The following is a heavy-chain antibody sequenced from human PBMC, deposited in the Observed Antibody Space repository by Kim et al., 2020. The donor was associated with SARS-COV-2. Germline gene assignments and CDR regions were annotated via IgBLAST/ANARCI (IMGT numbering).Heavy chain of an antibody. CDR3: ASQTEGDCPDY. Sequence: GGSLRLSCAASGFTFSSYAMHWVRQAPGKGLEWVAVISYDGSNKYYADSVKGRFTISRDNSKNTLYLQMNSLRAEDTAVYYCASQTEGDCPDYWGQGTLVTVSS. CDR1: GFTFSSYA. D-gene: IGHD2-21*02. CDR2: ISYDGSNK. V-gene: IGHV3-30*04. J-gene: IGHJ4*02.